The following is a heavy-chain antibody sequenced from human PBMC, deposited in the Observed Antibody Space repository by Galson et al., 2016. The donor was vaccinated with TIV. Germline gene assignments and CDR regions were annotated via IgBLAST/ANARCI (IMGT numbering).Heavy chain of an antibody. D-gene: IGHD5-12*01. CDR2: IIPIFGTS. V-gene: IGHV1-69*13. CDR1: GDTFSKYV. J-gene: IGHJ6*03. Sequence: VKVSCKASGDTFSKYVITWVRQAPGQGLEWVGGIIPIFGTSNYAQRFQGRVTITTDESTADSTSTAYMELSSLRSEDTAVYFCARDKSGYEDVDHFYYYMDVWGKGTPVTVSS. CDR3: ARDKSGYEDVDHFYYYMDV.